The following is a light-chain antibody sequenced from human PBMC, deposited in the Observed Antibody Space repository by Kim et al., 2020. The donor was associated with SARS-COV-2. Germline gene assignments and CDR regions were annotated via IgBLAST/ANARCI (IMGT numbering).Light chain of an antibody. Sequence: PGERATLSCRASHSIGNSLAWYQQKPGQAPRLLIHDASNGATDIPARFSGSGSGTYFTLTISSLEPEDFAVYFCQQRSSWPPTFGQGTRLEI. CDR1: HSIGNS. CDR3: QQRSSWPPT. CDR2: DAS. V-gene: IGKV3-11*01. J-gene: IGKJ5*01.